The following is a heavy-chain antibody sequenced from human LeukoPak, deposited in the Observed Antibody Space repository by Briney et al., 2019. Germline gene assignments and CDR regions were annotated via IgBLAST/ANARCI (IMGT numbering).Heavy chain of an antibody. V-gene: IGHV3-11*01. CDR1: GLYFNKDY. Sequence: GGSLRLSCEASGLYFNKDYMTWIRQAPGKGLEWVSYLSASGNTQEYGDSVKGRLTISRDNAKNSLFLQISSLRVEDTAVYFCARLMRTSAYYYYMDVWGKGTTVTVSS. CDR3: ARLMRTSAYYYYMDV. D-gene: IGHD3-16*01. J-gene: IGHJ6*04. CDR2: LSASGNTQ.